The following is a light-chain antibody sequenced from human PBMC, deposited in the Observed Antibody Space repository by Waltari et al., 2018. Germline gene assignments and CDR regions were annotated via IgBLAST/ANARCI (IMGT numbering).Light chain of an antibody. J-gene: IGKJ4*01. V-gene: IGKV3-15*01. CDR3: QQYNNWPLT. Sequence: EIVMTQSPATLSVSPGERATLSCRASQSVNSNLAWYQQRPGQAPGLLIYGASTTATGIPARFTGSGSGTEFTLTISSLQSEDFAVYYCQQYNNWPLTFGGGTEVEIK. CDR2: GAS. CDR1: QSVNSN.